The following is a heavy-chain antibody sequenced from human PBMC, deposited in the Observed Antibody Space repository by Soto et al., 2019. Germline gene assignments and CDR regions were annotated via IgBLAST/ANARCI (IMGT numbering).Heavy chain of an antibody. J-gene: IGHJ6*02. CDR1: GGTFSTHD. D-gene: IGHD3-3*01. CDR2: IIPTLGTP. V-gene: IGHV1-69*01. CDR3: ARAAFRSGYYGYYYGMDV. Sequence: QVQLVQSGAEVKKPGSSVKVSCKASGGTFSTHDISWVRQAPGQGLEWLGGIIPTLGTPNYAQKFQGRVTVTADEYTSTAYMELSRLTSEDTAVYYCARAAFRSGYYGYYYGMDVWGQGTAVNV.